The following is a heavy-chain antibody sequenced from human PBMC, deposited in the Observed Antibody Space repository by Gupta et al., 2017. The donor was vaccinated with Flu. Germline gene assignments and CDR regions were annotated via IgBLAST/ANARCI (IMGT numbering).Heavy chain of an antibody. CDR2: ILRKTDGETT. V-gene: IGHV3-15*01. CDR3: TTAPDYTGSYYFDY. CDR1: GFIFTNAW. D-gene: IGHD1-26*01. Sequence: EVQLVESGGGLIKHGGSLRLSCAASGFIFTNAWMRWVRQAPGKGLEWVGRILRKTDGETTDYAAPVKGRFTISRDDSKNTVYLQMNSLKTEDTAVYYCTTAPDYTGSYYFDYWGQGTLVTVSS. J-gene: IGHJ4*02.